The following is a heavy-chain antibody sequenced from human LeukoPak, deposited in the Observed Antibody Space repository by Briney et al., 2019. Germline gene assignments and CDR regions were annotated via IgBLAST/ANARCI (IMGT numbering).Heavy chain of an antibody. J-gene: IGHJ3*02. CDR3: ARHMVRGVIPAFDI. CDR1: GGSISSSNW. V-gene: IGHV4-4*02. Sequence: SETLSLTCAVSGGSISSSNWWSWVRQPPGKGLEWIGEIYHSGSTNYNPSLKSRVTISVDKSKNQFSLKLSSVTAADTAVYYCARHMVRGVIPAFDIWGQGTMVTVSS. D-gene: IGHD3-10*01. CDR2: IYHSGST.